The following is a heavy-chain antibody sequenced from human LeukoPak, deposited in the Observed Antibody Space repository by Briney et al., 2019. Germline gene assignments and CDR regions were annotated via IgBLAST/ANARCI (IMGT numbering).Heavy chain of an antibody. CDR1: GGSISSSSYY. D-gene: IGHD3-10*01. J-gene: IGHJ4*02. Sequence: PSETLSLTCTVSGGSISSSSYYWGWIRQPPGKGLAWIGSIYYSGSTYYNPSLKSRVTISVDTSKNQFSLKLRSVTAADTAVYYCARRYYGSGSYYVYFDYWGQGSLVTVSS. CDR3: ARRYYGSGSYYVYFDY. V-gene: IGHV4-39*07. CDR2: IYYSGST.